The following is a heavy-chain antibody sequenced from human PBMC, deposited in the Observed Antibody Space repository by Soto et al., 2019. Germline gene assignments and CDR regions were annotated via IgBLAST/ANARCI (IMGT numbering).Heavy chain of an antibody. D-gene: IGHD1-20*01. Sequence: SVKVSCKASGYTFTGYYMHWVRQAPGQGLEWMGWINPNSGGTNYAQKFQGWVTMTRDTSISTAYMELSRLRSEDTAVYYCAIHIRPPHSRSNGLARPSQYCIKVWRQGTTVTFSS. CDR3: AIHIRPPHSRSNGLARPSQYCIKV. J-gene: IGHJ6*02. CDR2: INPNSGGT. V-gene: IGHV1-2*04. CDR1: GYTFTGYY.